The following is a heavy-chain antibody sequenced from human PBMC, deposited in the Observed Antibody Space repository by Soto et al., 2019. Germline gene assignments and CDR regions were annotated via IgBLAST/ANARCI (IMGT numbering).Heavy chain of an antibody. Sequence: VGSLRLSCAASGFTFSSYAMSWVRQAPGKGLEWVSAISGSGGSTYYADSVKGRFTISRDNSKNTLYLQMNSLRAEDTAVYYCAKGLAAAARPPLHTAYYYYGMDVWGQGTTVTVSS. J-gene: IGHJ6*02. D-gene: IGHD6-6*01. V-gene: IGHV3-23*01. CDR3: AKGLAAAARPPLHTAYYYYGMDV. CDR1: GFTFSSYA. CDR2: ISGSGGST.